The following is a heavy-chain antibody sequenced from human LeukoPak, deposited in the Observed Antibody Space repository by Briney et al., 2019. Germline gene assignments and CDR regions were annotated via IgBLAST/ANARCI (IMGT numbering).Heavy chain of an antibody. V-gene: IGHV3-30*18. CDR1: GFTFTSYG. D-gene: IGHD6-13*01. Sequence: GGSLRLSCATSGFTFTSYGMHWVRQAPGKELEWVAVISHDGSNKYYGDSVEGRFTISRDTSKNTLYLQMNSLRPEDTAVYYCAKGGDITATGSFFDYWGQGTLVTVSS. CDR3: AKGGDITATGSFFDY. J-gene: IGHJ4*02. CDR2: ISHDGSNK.